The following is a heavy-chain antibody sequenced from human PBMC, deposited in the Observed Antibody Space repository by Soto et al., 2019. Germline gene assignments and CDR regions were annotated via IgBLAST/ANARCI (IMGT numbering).Heavy chain of an antibody. D-gene: IGHD3-16*02. CDR2: ISGSGYTI. J-gene: IGHJ1*01. V-gene: IGHV3-48*03. Sequence: GGSLRLSCAASGFSFSNYEMIWVRQAPGKGLEWVSYISGSGYTIHYADSVKGRFTISRDNAKNSLYLQMSSLRAEDTAIYYCARVSQSFIEYFQHWGQGTIVTVSS. CDR1: GFSFSNYE. CDR3: ARVSQSFIEYFQH.